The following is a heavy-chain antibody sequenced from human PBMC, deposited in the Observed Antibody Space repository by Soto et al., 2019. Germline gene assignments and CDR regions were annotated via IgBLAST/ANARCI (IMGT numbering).Heavy chain of an antibody. Sequence: QVPLVQSGGEVKKPGASVKVSCQASGYTFSDYAISWVRQAPRQGLEWMGWISASTRNTDQAQNFQGRVILTLDTSTNTAYMELRSLRSDDTAVYYCVRCYCSVGSCYACWHFDLWGRGTLVTVSS. CDR3: VRCYCSVGSCYACWHFDL. CDR1: GYTFSDYA. V-gene: IGHV1-18*01. D-gene: IGHD2-15*01. CDR2: ISASTRNT. J-gene: IGHJ2*01.